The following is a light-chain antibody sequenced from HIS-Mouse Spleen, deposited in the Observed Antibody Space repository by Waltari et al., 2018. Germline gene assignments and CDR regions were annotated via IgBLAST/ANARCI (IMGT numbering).Light chain of an antibody. J-gene: IGKJ2*01. Sequence: DIVMTQPPDSLAVSLGERATINCKSSQSVLYSSNNKNYLAWYQQKPGQPPKLLIYWASTRESGVPDRFSGSGSATDFTLTISSLQAEDVAVYYCQQYYSTPYTFGQGTKLEIK. CDR2: WAS. V-gene: IGKV4-1*01. CDR3: QQYYSTPYT. CDR1: QSVLYSSNNKNY.